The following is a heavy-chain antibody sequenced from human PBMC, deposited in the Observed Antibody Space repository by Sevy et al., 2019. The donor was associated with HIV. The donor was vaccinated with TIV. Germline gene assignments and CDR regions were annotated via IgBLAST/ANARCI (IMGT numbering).Heavy chain of an antibody. CDR3: ARATLTVTTNYYYYMDV. CDR1: GYTFTSYG. CDR2: ISAYNGNT. J-gene: IGHJ6*03. V-gene: IGHV1-18*04. Sequence: ASVKVSCKASGYTFTSYGISWVRQAPGQGLEWMGWISAYNGNTNYAQKLQGRVTMTTDTSTSTAYMELRSLRSDDTAVYYCARATLTVTTNYYYYMDVWGIGTTVTVSS. D-gene: IGHD4-17*01.